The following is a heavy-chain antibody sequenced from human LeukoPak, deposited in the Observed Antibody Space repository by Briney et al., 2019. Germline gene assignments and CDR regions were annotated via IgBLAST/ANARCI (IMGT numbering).Heavy chain of an antibody. CDR3: AKMSPPDTTRSFDY. V-gene: IGHV3-23*01. CDR2: ISAGGYGT. D-gene: IGHD1-26*01. Sequence: TGGSLRLSCAASGFTFSSYAMSWVRQAPGKGLEWISAISAGGYGTYYADSVRGRFTISRDNSKNTLFLQMSSLRVEDTAVYYCAKMSPPDTTRSFDYWGQGTLVTVSS. CDR1: GFTFSSYA. J-gene: IGHJ4*02.